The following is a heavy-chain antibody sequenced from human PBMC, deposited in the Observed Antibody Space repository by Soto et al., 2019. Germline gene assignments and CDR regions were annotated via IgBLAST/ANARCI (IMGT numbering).Heavy chain of an antibody. V-gene: IGHV1-69*04. D-gene: IGHD2-2*01. CDR1: GGTFSSYT. CDR3: ARDSWGYCSSTSCSHHFDY. Sequence: SVKVSCKASGGTFSSYTISWVRQAPGQGLEWMGRIIPILGIANYAQKFQGRVTITADKSTSTAYMELSSLRSEDTAVYYCARDSWGYCSSTSCSHHFDYWGQGTLVTVSS. CDR2: IIPILGIA. J-gene: IGHJ4*02.